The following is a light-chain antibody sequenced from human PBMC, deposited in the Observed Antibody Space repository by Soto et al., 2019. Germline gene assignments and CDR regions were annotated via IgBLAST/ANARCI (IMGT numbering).Light chain of an antibody. CDR1: SSDVGSYNL. CDR3: CSYAGSSYV. Sequence: QSALTQPASVSGSPGQSITISCTGTSSDVGSYNLVSWYQQHPGKAPKLMIYEVSKRPSGVSNRFSGSKSGNTASLTISGLQAEDEADYYCCSYAGSSYVFGTGTKFTVL. CDR2: EVS. J-gene: IGLJ1*01. V-gene: IGLV2-23*02.